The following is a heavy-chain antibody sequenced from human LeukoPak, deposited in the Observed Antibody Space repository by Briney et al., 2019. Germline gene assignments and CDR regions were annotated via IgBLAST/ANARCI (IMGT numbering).Heavy chain of an antibody. CDR2: ISGSGGST. CDR1: GFTFSSYA. D-gene: IGHD3-3*01. CDR3: AKASHYDFWSGYTYYFDY. V-gene: IGHV3-23*01. Sequence: PGGSLRLSCAASGFTFSSYAMSWVRQAPGKGLEWVSAISGSGGSTYYADSVKGRFTISRDNSKNTLYLQMNSLRAEDTAVYYCAKASHYDFWSGYTYYFDYWGQGTLVTVPS. J-gene: IGHJ4*02.